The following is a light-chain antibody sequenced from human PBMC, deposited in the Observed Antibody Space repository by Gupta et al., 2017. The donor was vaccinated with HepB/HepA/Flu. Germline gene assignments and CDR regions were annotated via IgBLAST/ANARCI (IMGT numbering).Light chain of an antibody. CDR3: QQYNNWPSWT. J-gene: IGKJ1*01. V-gene: IGKV3-15*01. CDR2: GAS. Sequence: ATLSCRASQSVSSILAWYQQKPGQAPRLLIYGASTRATGIPARFSGSGSGTEFTLTISSLQSEDFAVYYCQQYNNWPSWTFGQGTKVEIK. CDR1: QSVSSI.